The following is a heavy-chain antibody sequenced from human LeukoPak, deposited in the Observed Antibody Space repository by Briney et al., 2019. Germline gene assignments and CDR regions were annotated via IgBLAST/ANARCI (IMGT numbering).Heavy chain of an antibody. Sequence: PGGSLRLSCAASGFTFSSYAMSWVRQAPGKGLEWVSAISGSGGSTYYADSVKGRFTISRDNSKNTLYLQMNSLRAEDTAVYYCAKGTGSYYYYYMDVWGKGTTVTVSS. CDR2: ISGSGGST. V-gene: IGHV3-23*01. CDR1: GFTFSSYA. D-gene: IGHD7-27*01. J-gene: IGHJ6*03. CDR3: AKGTGSYYYYYMDV.